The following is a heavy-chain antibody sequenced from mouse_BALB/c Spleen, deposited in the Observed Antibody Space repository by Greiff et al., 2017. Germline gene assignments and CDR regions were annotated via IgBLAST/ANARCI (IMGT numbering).Heavy chain of an antibody. CDR1: GFNIKDTY. V-gene: IGHV14-3*02. Sequence: VQLQQSGAELVKPGASVKLSCTASGFNIKDTYMHWVKQRPEQGLEWIGRIDPENGNTIYDPKFQGKASITADTSSNTAYLQLSSLTSEDTAVYYCARDDYDLAYWGQGTLVTVSA. CDR3: ARDDYDLAY. CDR2: IDPENGNT. J-gene: IGHJ3*01. D-gene: IGHD2-4*01.